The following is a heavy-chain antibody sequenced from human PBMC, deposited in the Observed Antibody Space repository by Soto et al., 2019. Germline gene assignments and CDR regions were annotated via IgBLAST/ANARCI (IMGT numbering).Heavy chain of an antibody. CDR1: GYTFTSYY. J-gene: IGHJ4*02. V-gene: IGHV1-46*03. Sequence: QVQLVQSGAEVKKPGASVKVSCKASGYTFTSYYMHWVRQAPGQGLEWMGIINPSGDSTSYAQKFQGRVTMTRDTSTSTVYMELSSLRSEDTAVYYCARNRGIYGSGSDFDYWGQGTLVTVSS. CDR2: INPSGDST. D-gene: IGHD3-10*01. CDR3: ARNRGIYGSGSDFDY.